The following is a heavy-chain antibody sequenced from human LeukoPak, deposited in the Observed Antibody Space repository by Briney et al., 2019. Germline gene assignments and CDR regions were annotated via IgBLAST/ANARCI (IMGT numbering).Heavy chain of an antibody. D-gene: IGHD3-22*01. CDR3: ARRKNAYYYDSSGYLGAFDI. Sequence: SETLSLTCTVSGGSISSYYWSWIRQPPGKGLEWIGYIYYSGSTNYNPSLKSHVTISVDTSKNQFSLTLGSVTAADTAVYYCARRKNAYYYDSSGYLGAFDIWGQGTMVTVSS. J-gene: IGHJ3*02. CDR1: GGSISSYY. V-gene: IGHV4-59*08. CDR2: IYYSGST.